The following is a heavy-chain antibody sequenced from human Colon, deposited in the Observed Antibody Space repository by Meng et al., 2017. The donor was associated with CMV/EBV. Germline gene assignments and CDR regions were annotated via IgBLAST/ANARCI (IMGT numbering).Heavy chain of an antibody. J-gene: IGHJ4*02. CDR2: ISYSGNT. V-gene: IGHV4-61*01. CDR1: GGSVTSGSYY. D-gene: IGHD6-19*01. CDR3: AREASGWSTGIDF. Sequence: GSLRLSCNVSGGSVTSGSYYWTWIRQPPGKGLEWIGYISYSGNTNYNPSLKSRLTIEADTSRNQFSLKLTSVSAADTAMYYCAREASGWSTGIDFWGQGTLVTVSS.